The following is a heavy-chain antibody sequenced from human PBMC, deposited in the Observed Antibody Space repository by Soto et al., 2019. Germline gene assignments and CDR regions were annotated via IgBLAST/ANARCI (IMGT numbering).Heavy chain of an antibody. D-gene: IGHD3-16*01. J-gene: IGHJ6*02. V-gene: IGHV5-10-1*01. CDR3: ARQGGGLPISGMDV. CDR2: IDPSDSYT. Sequence: GESLKISCKGSGYSFTSYWISWVRQMPGKGLEWMGRIDPSDSYTNYSPSFQGHVTISADKSTSTAYLQWSSLKASDTAMYYCARQGGGLPISGMDVWGQGTTVTVSS. CDR1: GYSFTSYW.